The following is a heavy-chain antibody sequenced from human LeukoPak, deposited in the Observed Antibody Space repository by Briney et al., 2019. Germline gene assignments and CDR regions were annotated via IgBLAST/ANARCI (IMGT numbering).Heavy chain of an antibody. CDR3: ARELSQIVWGGLDY. CDR1: GFMFSSRA. CDR2: ISYDGSKK. D-gene: IGHD2-21*01. Sequence: PGGSLRLSCAASGFMFSSRAMHWVRQAPGKGLEWLAVISYDGSKKSHADSVRGRFTISRDNSKNTVFLQMNSLRVEDTAVYYCARELSQIVWGGLDYGGQGTLVTVSS. V-gene: IGHV3-30*04. J-gene: IGHJ4*02.